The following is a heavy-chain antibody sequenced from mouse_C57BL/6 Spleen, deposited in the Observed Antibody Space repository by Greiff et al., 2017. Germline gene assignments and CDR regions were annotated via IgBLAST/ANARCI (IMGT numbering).Heavy chain of an antibody. D-gene: IGHD1-1*01. V-gene: IGHV14-4*01. CDR3: TTGDYGSSRDWYFDV. CDR1: GFNIKDDY. Sequence: VQLKQSGAELVRPGASVKLSCTASGFNIKDDYMHWVKQRPEQGLEWIGWIDPENGDTEYASKFQGKATITADTSSNTAYLQLSSLTSEDTAVYYCTTGDYGSSRDWYFDVWGTGTTVTVSS. CDR2: IDPENGDT. J-gene: IGHJ1*03.